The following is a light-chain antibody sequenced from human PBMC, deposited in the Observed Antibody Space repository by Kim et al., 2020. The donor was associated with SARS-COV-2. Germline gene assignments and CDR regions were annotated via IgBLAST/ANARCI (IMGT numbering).Light chain of an antibody. Sequence: ALGQTVRITCQGDSLGRYYASWYQQKSGQAPVLFIYSKNSRPSGIPGRASGSSSGNTASLTITGAQAEDEADYYCHSRDSSDDHLFGGGTQLTVL. V-gene: IGLV3-19*01. CDR2: SKN. CDR3: HSRDSSDDHL. J-gene: IGLJ3*02. CDR1: SLGRYY.